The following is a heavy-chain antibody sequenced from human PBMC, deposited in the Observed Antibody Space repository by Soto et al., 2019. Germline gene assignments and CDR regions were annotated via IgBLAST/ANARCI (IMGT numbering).Heavy chain of an antibody. CDR3: ARGLRYCSGGSCLENYYYYYYMDV. D-gene: IGHD2-15*01. V-gene: IGHV1-46*01. CDR2: INPNGGST. CDR1: GYISINYY. Sequence: ASVKVSCKASGYISINYYIHWVRQAPGQGLEWIGIINPNGGSTNYAQKFRGRVTMARDTSTSTVYMDLSSLRSDDTAVYYCARGLRYCSGGSCLENYYYYYYMDVWGKGTTVTVSS. J-gene: IGHJ6*03.